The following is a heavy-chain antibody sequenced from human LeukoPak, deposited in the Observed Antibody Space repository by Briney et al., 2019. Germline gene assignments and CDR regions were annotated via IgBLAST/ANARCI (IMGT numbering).Heavy chain of an antibody. J-gene: IGHJ4*02. CDR1: GFALSSYA. CDR3: ARAPVTSCRGAFCYPFDI. Sequence: GGSLRLSCAASGFALSSYAMSWVRQAPGKGLEWVSATSSSDAGTYHAESVRGRFTISRDNSKNTLYLQMNSLRADDAAVYYCARAPVTSCRGAFCYPFDIWGQGTLVTVTS. V-gene: IGHV3-23*01. D-gene: IGHD2-15*01. CDR2: TSSSDAGT.